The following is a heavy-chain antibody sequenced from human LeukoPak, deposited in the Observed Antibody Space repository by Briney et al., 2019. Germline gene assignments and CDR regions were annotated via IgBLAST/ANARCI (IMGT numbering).Heavy chain of an antibody. CDR3: ARDPAAAGSVWLDP. D-gene: IGHD6-13*01. J-gene: IGHJ5*02. CDR2: ITTRSSYI. V-gene: IGHV3-21*01. CDR1: GFTFSSYS. Sequence: GGSLRLSCAASGFTFSSYSMNWVRQAPGKGLEWVSSITTRSSYIYYADSVKGRFTIPRDDAKSSLYLQMSSLRAEDTAVYYCARDPAAAGSVWLDPWGQGILVTVSS.